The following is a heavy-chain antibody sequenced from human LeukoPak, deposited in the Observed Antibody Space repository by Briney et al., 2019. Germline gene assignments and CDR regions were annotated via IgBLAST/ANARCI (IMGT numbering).Heavy chain of an antibody. CDR3: ARRISSGYDWGFDY. CDR2: SGTSSSYI. V-gene: IGHV3-21*01. Sequence: GGSLRLSCAASGFTFSTYTMNWVRQAPGKGLEWVSSSGTSSSYIYYADSVKGRFTISRDNAKNSLYLQMNSLRAEDTAVYYCARRISSGYDWGFDYWGQGTLVTVSS. D-gene: IGHD5-12*01. J-gene: IGHJ4*02. CDR1: GFTFSTYT.